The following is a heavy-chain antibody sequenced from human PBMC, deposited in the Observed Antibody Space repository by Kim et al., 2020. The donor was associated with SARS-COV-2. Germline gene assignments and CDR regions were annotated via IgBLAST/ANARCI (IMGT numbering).Heavy chain of an antibody. Sequence: ASVKVSCKASGYSFTSHAMNLVRQAPGQGLEWLGWINTITGNPTYAQGFTGRFVFSLDMSVSTAFLQISSLKAEDTAVYYCAREGGYADALDSWGQGTLVTVSA. CDR1: GYSFTSHA. CDR3: AREGGYADALDS. D-gene: IGHD5-12*01. V-gene: IGHV7-4-1*02. CDR2: INTITGNP. J-gene: IGHJ4*02.